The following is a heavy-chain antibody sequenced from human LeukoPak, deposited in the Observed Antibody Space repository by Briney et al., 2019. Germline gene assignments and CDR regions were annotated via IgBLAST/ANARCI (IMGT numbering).Heavy chain of an antibody. CDR3: ARGNLTYYDFWSGYHFDY. CDR2: INPRGGST. Sequence: GASVKVSCKASGYTFTSYYMHWVRQAPGQGLEWMGMINPRGGSTNYAQKFQGRVTMTTDTSTITVYMELSSLRSEDTAVYYCARGNLTYYDFWSGYHFDYWGQGTLVSVSS. V-gene: IGHV1-46*03. D-gene: IGHD3-3*01. J-gene: IGHJ4*02. CDR1: GYTFTSYY.